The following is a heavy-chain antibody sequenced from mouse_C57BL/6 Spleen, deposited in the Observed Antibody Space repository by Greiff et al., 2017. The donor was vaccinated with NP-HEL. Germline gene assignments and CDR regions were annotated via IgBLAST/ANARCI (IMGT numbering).Heavy chain of an antibody. D-gene: IGHD2-5*01. J-gene: IGHJ4*01. Sequence: EVQLQQSVAELVRPGASVKLSCTASGFNINNTYMHWVKQRPEQGLEWIGRIDPANGNTKYAPKFQGKATITADTSSNTAYLQLSSLTSEDTAIYYCASYSNYAMDYWGQGTSVTVSS. V-gene: IGHV14-3*01. CDR2: IDPANGNT. CDR3: ASYSNYAMDY. CDR1: GFNINNTY.